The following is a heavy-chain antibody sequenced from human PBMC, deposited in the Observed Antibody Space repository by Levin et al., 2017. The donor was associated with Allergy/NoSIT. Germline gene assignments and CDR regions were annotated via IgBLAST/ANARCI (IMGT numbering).Heavy chain of an antibody. D-gene: IGHD5-12*01. CDR3: ARAPYQPPASPYSGYERSAA. CDR1: GGSLGNYY. V-gene: IGHV4-34*01. Sequence: GSLRLSCAVSGGSLGNYYWSWIRQPPGKGLEWIGKVNHSGSTKYSPSLKSRVTVSVDTSKNQFSLKLTSVTAADTAVYYCARAPYQPPASPYSGYERSAAWGQGTLVSVSS. CDR2: VNHSGST. J-gene: IGHJ5*02.